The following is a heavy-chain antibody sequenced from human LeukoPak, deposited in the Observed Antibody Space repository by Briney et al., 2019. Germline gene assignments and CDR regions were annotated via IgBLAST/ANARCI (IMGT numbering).Heavy chain of an antibody. CDR1: GDSVSSNSAA. V-gene: IGHV6-1*01. D-gene: IGHD5-24*01. Sequence: SQTLSLTCALSGDSVSSNSAAWNWIRQSPSRGLEWLGRTYYKSKWSNDYALSVKSRITINPDTSRNQFSLQLNSVTPEDTAVYYCAREELATLGPFDFWGQGTLVTVSS. J-gene: IGHJ4*02. CDR2: TYYKSKWSN. CDR3: AREELATLGPFDF.